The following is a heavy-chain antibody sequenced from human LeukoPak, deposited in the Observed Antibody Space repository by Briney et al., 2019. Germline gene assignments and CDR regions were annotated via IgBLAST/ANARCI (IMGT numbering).Heavy chain of an antibody. CDR3: ARGPYSYDSSGAFDI. CDR1: GGSISSSNYY. V-gene: IGHV4-39*07. J-gene: IGHJ3*02. CDR2: LYYSGST. D-gene: IGHD3-22*01. Sequence: SETLSLTCTVSGGSISSSNYYWGWIRQPPGKGLEWIGSLYYSGSTYYNPSLKSRVTISVDTSKNQFSLKLSSVTAADTAVYFCARGPYSYDSSGAFDIWGQGTMVTVSS.